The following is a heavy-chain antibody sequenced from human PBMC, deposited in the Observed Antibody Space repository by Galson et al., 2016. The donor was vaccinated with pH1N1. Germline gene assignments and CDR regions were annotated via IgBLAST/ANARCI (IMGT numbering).Heavy chain of an antibody. V-gene: IGHV1-46*03. CDR3: IRDLGRLRDF. D-gene: IGHD7-27*01. J-gene: IGHJ4*02. CDR1: RYY. CDR2: IDPSNGGT. Sequence: RYYFHWVRQAPGQGLEWMGVIDPSNGGTTFAQKFQGLVTMTRDTSTSTVYMEVSGLKSDDTAVYYCIRDLGRLRDFWGQGTLVTVSS.